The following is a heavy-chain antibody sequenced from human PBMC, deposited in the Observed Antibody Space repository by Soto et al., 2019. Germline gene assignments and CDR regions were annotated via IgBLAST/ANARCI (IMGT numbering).Heavy chain of an antibody. Sequence: PGGSLRLSCVASGFLFDTYGMHWVRQTPGKGLEWVAIISYDGSHKEYADSVKGRFAISRDNSENALYLQTNNLGVEDTALYYCATSASSDHWGQGTLVTVSS. CDR3: ATSASSDH. D-gene: IGHD1-26*01. J-gene: IGHJ4*02. CDR2: ISYDGSHK. V-gene: IGHV3-30*03. CDR1: GFLFDTYG.